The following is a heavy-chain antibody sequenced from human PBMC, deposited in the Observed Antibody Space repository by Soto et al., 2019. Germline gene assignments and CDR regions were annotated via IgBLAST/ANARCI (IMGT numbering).Heavy chain of an antibody. Sequence: GESLKISCQGSGYSFTTYWISWVRQMPGKGPEWMGRVDPTDSYTNYSPSFQGHVTFSADKSISAAYLQWSSLKASDSAIYYCARLLYSGSYPTLGYWGQGTLVTVSS. V-gene: IGHV5-10-1*01. CDR2: VDPTDSYT. D-gene: IGHD1-26*01. J-gene: IGHJ4*02. CDR1: GYSFTTYW. CDR3: ARLLYSGSYPTLGY.